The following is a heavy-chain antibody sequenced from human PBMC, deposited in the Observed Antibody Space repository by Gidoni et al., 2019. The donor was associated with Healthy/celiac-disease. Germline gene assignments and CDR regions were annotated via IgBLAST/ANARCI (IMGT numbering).Heavy chain of an antibody. CDR1: GFTFSNAW. CDR2: IKSKTDGGTT. V-gene: IGHV3-15*01. J-gene: IGHJ6*02. D-gene: IGHD3-22*01. Sequence: EVQLVESGGGLVKPGGSLRLSCAASGFTFSNAWMSWVRQAPGKGLEWVGRIKSKTDGGTTDYAAPVKGRFTISRDDSKNTLYLQMNSLKTEDTAVYYCTKEGEKGNYYDSSGYPWYYYGMDVWGQGTTVTVSS. CDR3: TKEGEKGNYYDSSGYPWYYYGMDV.